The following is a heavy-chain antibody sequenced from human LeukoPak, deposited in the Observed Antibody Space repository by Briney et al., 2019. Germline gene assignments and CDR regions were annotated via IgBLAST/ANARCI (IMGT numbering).Heavy chain of an antibody. Sequence: SETLSLTCSVSGDSVTSSYWNWIRQPPGKGLEWIGYVSADGTTNYRPSLRSRLIMSVDTAKNDISLILMSVTAADTAIYCCARLDCVLEGCYNHWGRGTLVTVAS. CDR2: VSADGTT. CDR3: ARLDCVLEGCYNH. J-gene: IGHJ4*02. D-gene: IGHD2-15*01. V-gene: IGHV4-59*08. CDR1: GDSVTSSY.